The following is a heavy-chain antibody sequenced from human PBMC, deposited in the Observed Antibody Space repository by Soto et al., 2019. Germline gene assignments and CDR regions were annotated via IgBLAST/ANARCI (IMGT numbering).Heavy chain of an antibody. CDR1: GGTFNTYA. Sequence: QVQLVQSGAEMKKPGSSVKVSCQSSGGTFNTYAMNWVRQAPGQGPEWIGDISPMFGAANYAPKFQVRVTITAEESRGTSYMQLSSLTSEDTAVYFCAREVQVHTPAFVYWGQGTLVTVSS. CDR3: AREVQVHTPAFVY. D-gene: IGHD3-10*01. V-gene: IGHV1-69*01. CDR2: ISPMFGAA. J-gene: IGHJ4*02.